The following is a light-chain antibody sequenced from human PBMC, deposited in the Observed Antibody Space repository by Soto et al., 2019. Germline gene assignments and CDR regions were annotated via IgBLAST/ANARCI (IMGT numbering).Light chain of an antibody. CDR3: FSYTSSTMYV. Sequence: QYVLTQPASVSGSPGQSITISCTGSSSAIGGYKYVSWYQHHTGKAPQLIIFDVINRPSGVSNRFSGSKSGNTASLTIFGLQAEDEADYYCFSYTSSTMYVFGTGTKLTVL. CDR2: DVI. V-gene: IGLV2-14*03. CDR1: SSAIGGYKY. J-gene: IGLJ1*01.